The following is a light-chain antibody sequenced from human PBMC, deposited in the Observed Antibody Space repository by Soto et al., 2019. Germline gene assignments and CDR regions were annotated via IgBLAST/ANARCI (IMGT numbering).Light chain of an antibody. J-gene: IGLJ1*01. V-gene: IGLV2-14*03. CDR1: GSDVGGYNY. CDR2: DVS. Sequence: QSALTRSASMSGSPGQSITISCTGTGSDVGGYNYVSWYQHHPGKAPKLMIYDVSNRPSGASNRFSGSKSGNTASLTISGLQPEDEADYYCSSYTTSNTRQIVFGTGTKVTVL. CDR3: SSYTTSNTRQIV.